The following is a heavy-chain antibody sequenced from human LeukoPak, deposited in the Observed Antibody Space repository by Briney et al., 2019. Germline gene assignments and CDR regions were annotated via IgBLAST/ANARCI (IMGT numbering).Heavy chain of an antibody. Sequence: GGSLRLSCAASGFTFDDYGMSWVRQAPGKGLEGVSGINWNGGSKVYADSVKGGFTISRDSAKNSLYLQMNRLRAEDTALYYCARGFGSRSYTIFDYWGQGTLVTVSS. V-gene: IGHV3-20*04. CDR3: ARGFGSRSYTIFDY. D-gene: IGHD3-10*01. CDR1: GFTFDDYG. CDR2: INWNGGSK. J-gene: IGHJ4*02.